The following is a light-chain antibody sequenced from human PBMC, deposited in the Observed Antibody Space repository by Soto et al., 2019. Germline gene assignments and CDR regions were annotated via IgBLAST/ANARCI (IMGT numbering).Light chain of an antibody. CDR1: SSDIGGYNY. J-gene: IGLJ2*01. CDR2: DVS. CDR3: SSYTTSSGV. V-gene: IGLV2-14*03. Sequence: QSALTQPASVSGSPGQSITISCTGTSSDIGGYNYVSWYQQHPGKAPKLMIYDVSNRPSGVSNRFSGSKSGNTASLTISGLLAEDEADYYCSSYTTSSGVFGGGTKVTVL.